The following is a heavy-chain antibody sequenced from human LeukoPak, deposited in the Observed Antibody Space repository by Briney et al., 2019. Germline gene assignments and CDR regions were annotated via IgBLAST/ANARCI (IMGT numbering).Heavy chain of an antibody. CDR3: AKELGGSEDDAFDI. CDR1: GFTFSSYG. Sequence: GGSLTLSCAASGFTFSSYGMHWVRQAPGKGLEWVAFIRYDGSNKYYADSVKGRFTISRDNSKNTLYLQMNSLRAEDTAVYYCAKELGGSEDDAFDIWGQGTMVTVSS. D-gene: IGHD2-15*01. V-gene: IGHV3-30*02. CDR2: IRYDGSNK. J-gene: IGHJ3*02.